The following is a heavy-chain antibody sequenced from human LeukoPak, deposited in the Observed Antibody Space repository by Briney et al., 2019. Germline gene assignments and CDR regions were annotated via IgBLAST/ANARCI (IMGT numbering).Heavy chain of an antibody. CDR1: GFXFSTXX. V-gene: IGHV3-21*01. D-gene: IGHD3-10*01. Sequence: ASGFXFSTXXXNWVRQAPXXXXEWVSCIYSTSSYIYYADSVKGRFTISRDNAKNSLYLQMGSLRVEDTAVYYCARDLATHGSGSYGMDVWGQGTTVTVSS. CDR3: ARDLATHGSGSYGMDV. J-gene: IGHJ6*02. CDR2: IYSTSSYI.